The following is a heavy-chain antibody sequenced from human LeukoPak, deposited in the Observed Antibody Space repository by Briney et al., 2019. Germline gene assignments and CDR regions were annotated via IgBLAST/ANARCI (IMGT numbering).Heavy chain of an antibody. D-gene: IGHD6-19*01. V-gene: IGHV3-66*01. Sequence: GGSLRLSCAASGFTLSIKYMGGVRQAPGKGLEWVSVIHPGGTIYYADSVKGTFTISRDNSKNTLYLEMNTLRVEDTAVYYCAMYSSAWYAVYWGQGTLVTVSS. CDR2: IHPGGTI. CDR1: GFTLSIKY. J-gene: IGHJ4*02. CDR3: AMYSSAWYAVY.